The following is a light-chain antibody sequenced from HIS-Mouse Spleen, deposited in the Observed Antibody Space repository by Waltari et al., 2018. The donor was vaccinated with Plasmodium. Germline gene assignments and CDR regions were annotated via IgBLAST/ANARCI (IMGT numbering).Light chain of an antibody. CDR1: SSDVGGYNY. V-gene: IGLV2-11*01. J-gene: IGLJ3*02. CDR3: CSYAGSYTLV. CDR2: DVS. Sequence: QSALTQPRSVSWSPGQSVTISCTGTSSDVGGYNYFSWYQQHPGKAPKLMIYDVSKRPSGVPDRFSGSKSGNTASLTISGLQAEDEADYYCCSYAGSYTLVFGGGTKLTVL.